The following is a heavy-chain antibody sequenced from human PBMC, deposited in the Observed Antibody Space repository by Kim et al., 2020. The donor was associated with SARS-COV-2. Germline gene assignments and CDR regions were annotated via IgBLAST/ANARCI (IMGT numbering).Heavy chain of an antibody. V-gene: IGHV1-69*01. Sequence: AQKFQGRVTSTADESTSTAYMELSSLRSENTAVYYCARGSAAGEYYFDFWGQGTLVTVSS. J-gene: IGHJ4*02. D-gene: IGHD6-13*01. CDR3: ARGSAAGEYYFDF.